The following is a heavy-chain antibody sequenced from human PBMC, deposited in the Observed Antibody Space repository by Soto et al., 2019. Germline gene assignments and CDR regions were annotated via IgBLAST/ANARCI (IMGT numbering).Heavy chain of an antibody. CDR1: GGPFGSSA. CDR3: ARLRRDWGDAFDL. J-gene: IGHJ3*01. CDR2: IIPVFDKA. Sequence: QVQLVQSGADVKKPGSSVKVSCKTSGGPFGSSAISWVRQAPAPGLEWMGEIIPVFDKANYAQNFQGRLTITADEPTGTVFMHLSSLRSEDTAVYFCARLRRDWGDAFDLWGLGTYVTVSS. D-gene: IGHD3-16*01. V-gene: IGHV1-69*01.